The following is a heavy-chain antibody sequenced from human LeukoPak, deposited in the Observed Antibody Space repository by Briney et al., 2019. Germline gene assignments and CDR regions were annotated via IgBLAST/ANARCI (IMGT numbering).Heavy chain of an antibody. Sequence: SETLSLTCTVSGGSISSSSYYWGWIRQPPGKGLEWIGSIYYSGSTYYNPSLKSRVTISVGTSKNQFSLKLSSVTAADTAVYYCAKANQYYYYMDVWGKGTTVTISS. V-gene: IGHV4-39*01. CDR2: IYYSGST. D-gene: IGHD1-26*01. J-gene: IGHJ6*03. CDR1: GGSISSSSYY. CDR3: AKANQYYYYMDV.